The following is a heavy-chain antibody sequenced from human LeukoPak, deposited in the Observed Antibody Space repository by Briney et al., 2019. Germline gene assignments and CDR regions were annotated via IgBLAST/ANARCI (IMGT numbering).Heavy chain of an antibody. D-gene: IGHD5-18*01. CDR3: ARGKSWIRPFFDY. Sequence: SETLSLTCAVYGGSFSGYYWSWIRQPPGKGLEWIGEINHSGSTNYNPSLKSRVTISVDTSKNQFSLKLSSVTAADTAVYYCARGKSWIRPFFDYWGQGTLVTVSS. CDR2: INHSGST. CDR1: GGSFSGYY. V-gene: IGHV4-34*01. J-gene: IGHJ4*02.